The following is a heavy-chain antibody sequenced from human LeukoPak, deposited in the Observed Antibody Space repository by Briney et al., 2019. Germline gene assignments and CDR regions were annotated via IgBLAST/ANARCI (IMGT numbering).Heavy chain of an antibody. CDR1: GFTFSSYA. J-gene: IGHJ1*01. CDR3: VNASWVSNADAVL. CDR2: LRGNGDT. D-gene: IGHD1-1*01. V-gene: IGHV3-23*01. Sequence: GGSLRLSCAASGFTFSSYAMSWVREAPARGLEWVSSLRGNGDTFYADSVKGRFTLSRDESRNTVYLQLNNLRVEDTAVYYCVNASWVSNADAVLWGQGTVVTVSS.